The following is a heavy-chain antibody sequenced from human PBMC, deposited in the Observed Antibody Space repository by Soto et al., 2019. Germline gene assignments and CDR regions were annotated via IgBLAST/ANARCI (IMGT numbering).Heavy chain of an antibody. V-gene: IGHV3-30-3*01. J-gene: IGHJ4*02. CDR1: GFTFSSYA. Sequence: QVQLVESGGGVVQPGRSLRLSCAASGFTFSSYAMHWLGQAPGKGLERVAVISYDGSNKYYADSVKGRFTISRDNSKNTLYLQMNSLRAEDTAVYYCAREEIAVAFDYWGQGTLVTVSS. D-gene: IGHD6-19*01. CDR3: AREEIAVAFDY. CDR2: ISYDGSNK.